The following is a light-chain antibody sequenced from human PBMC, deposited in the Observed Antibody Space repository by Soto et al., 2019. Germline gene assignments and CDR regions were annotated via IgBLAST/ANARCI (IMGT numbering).Light chain of an antibody. J-gene: IGKJ2*01. CDR2: WAS. CDR1: QSVLYNSNDKNH. CDR3: QQYYSTPQT. V-gene: IGKV4-1*01. Sequence: DIVMTQSPDSLAVSLGERATINCKSSQSVLYNSNDKNHLAWYQQKPGQPPKLLIYWASTRESGVPDRFSGSGSGTDFTLTISSLQAEDVAVYYCQQYYSTPQTFGQGTKLEIK.